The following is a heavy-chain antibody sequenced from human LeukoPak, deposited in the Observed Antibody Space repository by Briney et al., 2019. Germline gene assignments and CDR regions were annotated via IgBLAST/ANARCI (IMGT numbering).Heavy chain of an antibody. D-gene: IGHD3-3*01. CDR2: ISSSSSYI. V-gene: IGHV3-21*01. J-gene: IGHJ6*03. CDR3: ARESAYYDFWSGYPGDMDV. CDR1: GFTFSSYS. Sequence: GGSLRLSCAASGFTFSSYSINWVRQAPGKGLEWVSSISSSSSYIYYADSVKGRFTISRDNAKNSLYLQMNSLRAEDTAVYYCARESAYYDFWSGYPGDMDVWGKGTTVTVSS.